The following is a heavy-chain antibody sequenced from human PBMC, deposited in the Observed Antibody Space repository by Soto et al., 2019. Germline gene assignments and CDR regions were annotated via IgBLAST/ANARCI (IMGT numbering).Heavy chain of an antibody. CDR1: GFPFRNFA. V-gene: IGHV3-23*05. CDR2: ISNSGSST. J-gene: IGHJ4*02. D-gene: IGHD2-2*01. Sequence: EVQLLESGGDLVQPGGSLKLSCAASGFPFRNFAMDWVRQAPGKGLEWVSIISNSGSSTYHGDSVKGRFTTSRDNSKGTLSLHMRGVRIDDTAVYFCARAYLLWDSFDLWGQGTLVTVSS. CDR3: ARAYLLWDSFDL.